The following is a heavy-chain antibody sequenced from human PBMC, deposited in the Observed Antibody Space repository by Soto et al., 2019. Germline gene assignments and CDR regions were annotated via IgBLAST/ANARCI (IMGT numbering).Heavy chain of an antibody. CDR2: IGTSSDYT. D-gene: IGHD1-7*01. CDR3: ARGGVRGTTSRGQVYN. CDR1: GFTFSGYY. J-gene: IGHJ4*02. Sequence: QVQVVESGGGLVKPGGSLRLSCAASGFTFSGYYMTWIRQAPGKGLEWVSYIGTSSDYTNYADSVKGRFTISRDNAKNSLYLQMNSLRAEDTAVYYCARGGVRGTTSRGQVYNWGQGTLVTVSS. V-gene: IGHV3-11*06.